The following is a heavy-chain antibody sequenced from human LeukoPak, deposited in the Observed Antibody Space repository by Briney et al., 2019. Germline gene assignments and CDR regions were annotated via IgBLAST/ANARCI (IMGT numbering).Heavy chain of an antibody. V-gene: IGHV3-48*01. Sequence: GGCLRLSCAASGFTFSSYSMNWVRQAPGKGLEWVSYISSSSSNIYYADSVKGRFTISRDNAKNSLYLQMNSLRAEDTAVYYCARDLRLKYYQGFDPWGQGTLVSVS. J-gene: IGHJ5*02. D-gene: IGHD2-2*01. CDR3: ARDLRLKYYQGFDP. CDR2: ISSSSSNI. CDR1: GFTFSSYS.